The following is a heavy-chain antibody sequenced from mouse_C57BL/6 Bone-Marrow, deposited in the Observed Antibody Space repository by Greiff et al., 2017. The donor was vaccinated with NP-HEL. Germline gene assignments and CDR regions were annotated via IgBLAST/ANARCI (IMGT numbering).Heavy chain of an antibody. CDR2: IYPRSGNT. J-gene: IGHJ1*03. Sequence: VQGVESGAELARPGASVKLSCKASGYTFTRYGISWVKQRTGQGLEWIGEIYPRSGNTYYNEKFKGKATLTADKSSSTAYMELRSLTSEDSAVYFCARLIYYGNYDWYFDVWGTGTTVTVSS. D-gene: IGHD2-1*01. CDR3: ARLIYYGNYDWYFDV. V-gene: IGHV1-81*01. CDR1: GYTFTRYG.